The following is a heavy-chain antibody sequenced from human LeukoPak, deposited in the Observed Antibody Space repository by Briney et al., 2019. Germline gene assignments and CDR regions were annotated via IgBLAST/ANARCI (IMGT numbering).Heavy chain of an antibody. CDR3: ARDHGHYYGSGSYYISNWFDP. J-gene: IGHJ5*02. D-gene: IGHD3-10*01. CDR2: VNPNSGGT. V-gene: IGHV1-2*06. Sequence: ASVKVSCKASGYTFTGYYMHWVRQAPGQGLEWMGRVNPNSGGTNYAQKLQGRVTMTRDTSISTACMELSRLRSDDTAVYYCARDHGHYYGSGSYYISNWFDPWGQGTLVTVSS. CDR1: GYTFTGYY.